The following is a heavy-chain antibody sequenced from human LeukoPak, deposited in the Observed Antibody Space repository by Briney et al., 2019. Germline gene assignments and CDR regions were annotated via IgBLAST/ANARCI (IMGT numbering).Heavy chain of an antibody. J-gene: IGHJ4*02. CDR3: ARLPHYSPLFDY. Sequence: GGSLRLSCAASGFTFNDYYVSWIRQAPGKGLEWVSYISTSGSTIYYADSVKGRFTISRDNAKNSLYLQMNSLRAEDTAVYYCARLPHYSPLFDYWGQGTLVTVSS. D-gene: IGHD4-11*01. CDR1: GFTFNDYY. V-gene: IGHV3-11*04. CDR2: ISTSGSTI.